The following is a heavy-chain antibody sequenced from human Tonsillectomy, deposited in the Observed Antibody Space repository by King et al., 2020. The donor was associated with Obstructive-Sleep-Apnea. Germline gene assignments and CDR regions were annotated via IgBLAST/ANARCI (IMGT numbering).Heavy chain of an antibody. J-gene: IGHJ4*02. CDR2: MNPNSGNT. CDR1: GYTFINFD. Sequence: QLVQSGAEVKRPGPSVQVSCTASGYTFINFDINWVRQAPGQGLEWMGWMNPNSGNTGPAQKFQGRVTLTAATSRSTAYMELRSLTSEDTAIYYCARRYYDPSGHESFDFWGQGTLVTVSS. D-gene: IGHD3-16*01. V-gene: IGHV1-8*01. CDR3: ARRYYDPSGHESFDF.